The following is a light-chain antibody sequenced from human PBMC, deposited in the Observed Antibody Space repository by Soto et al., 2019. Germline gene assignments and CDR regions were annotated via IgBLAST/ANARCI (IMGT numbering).Light chain of an antibody. Sequence: DMQMGESPSTLSGXXVXXXXXXXGASQTISSWLAWYQQKPGKAPKLLIYKASTLKSGVPSRFSGSGSGTEFTLTISSLQPDDFATYYCQHYNSYSEAFGQGTKVDI. CDR1: QTISSW. J-gene: IGKJ1*01. CDR3: QHYNSYSEA. V-gene: IGKV1-5*03. CDR2: KAS.